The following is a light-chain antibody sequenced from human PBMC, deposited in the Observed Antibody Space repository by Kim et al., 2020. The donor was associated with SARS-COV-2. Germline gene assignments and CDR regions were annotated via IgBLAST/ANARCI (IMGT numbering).Light chain of an antibody. V-gene: IGKV3D-7*01. CDR1: QTLSSDY. Sequence: VLLTQTPAILSLSPGERATLSCRASQTLSSDYLCWYQQKPGQPPRLLMFDASTRATGIPARFSGSGSETNFTLTISSLQPEDFAVYYCQQDYNLYTFGQGTKLEI. CDR2: DAS. CDR3: QQDYNLYT. J-gene: IGKJ2*01.